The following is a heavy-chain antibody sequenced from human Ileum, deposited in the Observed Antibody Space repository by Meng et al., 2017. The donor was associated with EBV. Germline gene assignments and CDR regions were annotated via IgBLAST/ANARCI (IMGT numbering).Heavy chain of an antibody. Sequence: LLDSGPVLVKPSGTLDLTCSVSGGSISSSNYCWGWIRQPPGKGLEWIQSICYTDYTYYNPSLKSRVTISADKSKNQFSLRLNSLTAADTAVYYCAMGPDYAKTGYWGQGTLVTVSS. D-gene: IGHD4-17*01. J-gene: IGHJ4*02. CDR1: GGSISSSNYC. CDR2: ICYTDYT. CDR3: AMGPDYAKTGY. V-gene: IGHV4-39*01.